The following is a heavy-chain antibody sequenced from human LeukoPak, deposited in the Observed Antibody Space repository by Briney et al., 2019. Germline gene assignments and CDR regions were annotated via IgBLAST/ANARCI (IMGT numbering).Heavy chain of an antibody. J-gene: IGHJ6*03. CDR2: IIPIFGTA. D-gene: IGHD4-17*01. V-gene: IGHV1-69*06. Sequence: SVKVSYKASGGTFSSYAISSVRQAPGQGLEWMGGIIPIFGTANYAQKFQGRVTITADKSTSTAYMELSSLRSEDTAVYYCATITVTTAWDYYYYMDVWGKGTTVTVSS. CDR1: GGTFSSYA. CDR3: ATITVTTAWDYYYYMDV.